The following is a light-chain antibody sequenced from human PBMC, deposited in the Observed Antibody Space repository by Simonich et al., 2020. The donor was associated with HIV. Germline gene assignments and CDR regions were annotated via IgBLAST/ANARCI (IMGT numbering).Light chain of an antibody. CDR1: QSVLYTSNNMNY. CDR3: QQYYTTPRT. V-gene: IGKV4-1*01. CDR2: WAS. J-gene: IGKJ1*01. Sequence: DIVMTQSPDSLAVSLGERATINCKSSQSVLYTSNNMNYFAWYQQKAGQPPKLLIYWASTRAAGVPDRFSGSGSGTDFTLPISSLQAEDVAVYYCQQYYTTPRTFGQGTKVEIK.